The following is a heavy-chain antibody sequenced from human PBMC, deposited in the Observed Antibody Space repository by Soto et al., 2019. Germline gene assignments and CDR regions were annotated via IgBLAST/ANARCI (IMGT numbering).Heavy chain of an antibody. J-gene: IGHJ3*02. D-gene: IGHD2-15*01. V-gene: IGHV3-48*02. Sequence: EVQLVESGGGLVQPGGSLRVSCIDSGFTFRDYAFNWVRQAPGKGLEWVSYISVGGGSIFYADSVKGRFTISRDDARNSVYLQMNTLRHEDAAVYHCVRVHRWAFDIWGQGTVVTVSS. CDR3: VRVHRWAFDI. CDR1: GFTFRDYA. CDR2: ISVGGGSI.